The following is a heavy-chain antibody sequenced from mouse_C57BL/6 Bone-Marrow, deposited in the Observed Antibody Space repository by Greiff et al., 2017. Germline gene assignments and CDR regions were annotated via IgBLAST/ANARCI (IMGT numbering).Heavy chain of an antibody. CDR3: ARLHYGGYYFDY. CDR1: GFTFSDYG. Sequence: EVKLVESGGGLVKPGGSLKLSCAASGFTFSDYGMHWVRQAPEKGLEWVAYISSGSSTIYYADTVKGRFTISRDNAKNTLFLQMTSLRSEDTAMYYCARLHYGGYYFDYWGQGTTRTVSS. V-gene: IGHV5-17*01. D-gene: IGHD1-1*01. CDR2: ISSGSSTI. J-gene: IGHJ2*01.